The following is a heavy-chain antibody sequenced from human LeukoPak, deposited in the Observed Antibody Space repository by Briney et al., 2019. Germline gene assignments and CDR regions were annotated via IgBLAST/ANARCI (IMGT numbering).Heavy chain of an antibody. CDR1: GGTFSSYA. D-gene: IGHD2-2*01. CDR2: LIPIFGTA. J-gene: IGHJ3*02. V-gene: IGHV1-69*13. Sequence: SVKVSCKASGGTFSSYAISWVRQAPGQGLEWMGGLIPIFGTANYAQKFQGRVTITADESTSTAYMELSSLRSEDTAVYYCARGRYCSSTSCSTFDIWGQGTMVTVSS. CDR3: ARGRYCSSTSCSTFDI.